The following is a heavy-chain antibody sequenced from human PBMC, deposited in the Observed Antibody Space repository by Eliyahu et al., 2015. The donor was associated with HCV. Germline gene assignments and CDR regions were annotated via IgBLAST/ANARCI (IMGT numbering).Heavy chain of an antibody. CDR2: INPSGGST. J-gene: IGHJ4*02. D-gene: IGHD3-22*01. V-gene: IGHV1-46*04. CDR1: GYTFTSYY. Sequence: QVQLVQSGAEVKKPGASVKVSCKASGYTFTSYYMHWVRQAPGQGLEWMGIINPSGGSTSYAQKLQGRVTMTRDTSTSTVYMELSSLRSEDTAVYYCARGTTYYYDSSGYYLVYWGQGTLVTVSS. CDR3: ARGTTYYYDSSGYYLVY.